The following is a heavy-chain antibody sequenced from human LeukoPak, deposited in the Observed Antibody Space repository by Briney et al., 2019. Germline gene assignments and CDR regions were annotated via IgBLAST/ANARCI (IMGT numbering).Heavy chain of an antibody. CDR1: GGSISSSSYY. CDR3: ARGVDYYDSSGYYERTDY. D-gene: IGHD3-22*01. CDR2: IFYSGST. J-gene: IGHJ4*02. Sequence: PSETLSLTCTVSGGSISSSSYYWGWVRQPPGKALEWIGNIFYSGSTYYSPSLKSRVTISVDTSKNQFSLKLSSVTAADTAVYYCARGVDYYDSSGYYERTDYWGQGTLVTVSS. V-gene: IGHV4-39*07.